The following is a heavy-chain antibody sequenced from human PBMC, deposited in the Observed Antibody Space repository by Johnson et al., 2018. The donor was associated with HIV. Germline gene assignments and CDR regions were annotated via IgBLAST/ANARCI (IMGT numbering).Heavy chain of an antibody. V-gene: IGHV3-30*03. D-gene: IGHD1-26*01. Sequence: QVQLVESGGGVVQPGRSLRLSCAASGFAFSSYGMHWVRQAPGKGLEWVAVISYDGSKDKYADYVKGRFTISRDNAKNSLYLQMNSLRAEDTAVYYCAREGWELLYAFDIWGQGTMVTVSS. CDR3: AREGWELLYAFDI. J-gene: IGHJ3*02. CDR1: GFAFSSYG. CDR2: ISYDGSKD.